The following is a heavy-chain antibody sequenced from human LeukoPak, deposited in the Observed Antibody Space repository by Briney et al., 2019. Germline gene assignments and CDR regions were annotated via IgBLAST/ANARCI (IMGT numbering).Heavy chain of an antibody. CDR1: GFTFSSYA. V-gene: IGHV3-23*01. D-gene: IGHD3-9*01. J-gene: IGHJ4*02. CDR2: ISGSGGST. CDR3: AKEGYYDILTGYQAYCFDY. Sequence: GGSLRLSCAASGFTFSSYAMSWVRQAPGKGLEWVSAISGSGGSTYYADSVKGRFTISRDNSKNTLYLQMNSLRAEDTAVYYCAKEGYYDILTGYQAYCFDYWGQGTLVTVSS.